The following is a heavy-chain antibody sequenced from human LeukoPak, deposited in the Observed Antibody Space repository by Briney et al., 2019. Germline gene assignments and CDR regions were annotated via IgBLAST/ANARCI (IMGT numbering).Heavy chain of an antibody. CDR2: IYYSGST. Sequence: SETLSLTCTVSGCSISSYYWSWIRQPPGKGLEWIGYIYYSGSTNYNPSLKSRVTISVDTSKNQFSLKLSSVTAADTAVYYCARGNDYGDYWGQGTLVTVSS. V-gene: IGHV4-59*01. CDR1: GCSISSYY. J-gene: IGHJ4*02. CDR3: ARGNDYGDY.